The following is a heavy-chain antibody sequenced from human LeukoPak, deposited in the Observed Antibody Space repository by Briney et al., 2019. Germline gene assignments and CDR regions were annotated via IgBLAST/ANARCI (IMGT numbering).Heavy chain of an antibody. CDR3: AKGGKWDVTPFDY. CDR1: RFTFSSYS. J-gene: IGHJ4*02. D-gene: IGHD1-26*01. V-gene: IGHV3-23*01. CDR2: ISGGGGST. Sequence: GGSLRLSCAASRFTFSSYSMNWVRQAPGKGLEWVSTISGGGGSTYYADSVKGRFTISRDNSKNTLYLQVNSLRAEDTAVYYCAKGGKWDVTPFDYWGQGTLVTVSS.